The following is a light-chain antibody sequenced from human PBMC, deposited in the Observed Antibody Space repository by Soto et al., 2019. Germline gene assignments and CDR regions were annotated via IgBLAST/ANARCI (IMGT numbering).Light chain of an antibody. CDR3: VSYTTSASYV. Sequence: QSVLTQPPSVSGAPGQGVTIPCTGTSSDVGNYIFVSWYRQHPGKAPKLMIYDIDNRPSGVSNRFSGSKSGNTASLTISGLQAEDEADYYCVSYTTSASYVFGTGTKVTVL. J-gene: IGLJ1*01. CDR1: SSDVGNYIF. V-gene: IGLV2-14*01. CDR2: DID.